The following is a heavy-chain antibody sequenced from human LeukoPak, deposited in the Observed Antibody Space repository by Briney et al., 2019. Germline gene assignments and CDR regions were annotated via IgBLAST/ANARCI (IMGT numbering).Heavy chain of an antibody. Sequence: ASVKVSCKASGGTFNNYAINWVRQAPGRGLEWVGRLIPLFGTPNYAQKFQGKVTITADESTSTFYMDLSGLRSEDTAVYYCAHATQRLPTIMIDAFDIWGQGTRVTVSS. CDR3: AHATQRLPTIMIDAFDI. CDR1: GGTFNNYA. V-gene: IGHV1-69*15. CDR2: LIPLFGTP. D-gene: IGHD5-24*01. J-gene: IGHJ3*02.